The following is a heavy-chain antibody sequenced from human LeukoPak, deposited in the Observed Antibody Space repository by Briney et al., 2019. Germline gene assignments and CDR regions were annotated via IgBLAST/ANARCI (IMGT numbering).Heavy chain of an antibody. CDR3: ARVGLTDIDY. V-gene: IGHV3-48*03. CDR2: ISSSGSPI. CDR1: GFTFSSYE. Sequence: PGGSLRLSCAASGFTFSSYEMNWARQAPGKGLEWVSYISSSGSPIYYADSVKGRFTISRDNAKNSLYLQMNSLRDEDTAVYYCARVGLTDIDYWGQGTLVTVSS. D-gene: IGHD3-16*01. J-gene: IGHJ4*02.